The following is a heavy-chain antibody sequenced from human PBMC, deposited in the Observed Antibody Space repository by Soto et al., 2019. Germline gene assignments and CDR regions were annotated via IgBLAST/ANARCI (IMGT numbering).Heavy chain of an antibody. CDR2: IIPIFGTA. D-gene: IGHD2-2*01. V-gene: IGHV1-69*13. Sequence: SVKVSCKASGGTFSSYAISWVRQAPGQGLEWMGGIIPIFGTANYAQKFQGRVTITADESTSTAYMELGSLRSEDTAVYYCARGVCSSTSCYVDYYYGMDVWGQGTTVTVSS. J-gene: IGHJ6*02. CDR3: ARGVCSSTSCYVDYYYGMDV. CDR1: GGTFSSYA.